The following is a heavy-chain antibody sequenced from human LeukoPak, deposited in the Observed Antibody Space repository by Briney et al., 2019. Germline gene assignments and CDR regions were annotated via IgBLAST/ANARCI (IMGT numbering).Heavy chain of an antibody. J-gene: IGHJ3*02. D-gene: IGHD5-18*01. V-gene: IGHV3-30*09. CDR3: AREVDTVMDWANDAFDI. Sequence: GGSLRLSCAASGFTFSHYALHWVRQVTGKGLEWVAGISYDGVDKYYPHSVEGRFAISRDNSENTLFLQMQSLRAEDTAVYYCAREVDTVMDWANDAFDIWGQGTMVTVSS. CDR2: ISYDGVDK. CDR1: GFTFSHYA.